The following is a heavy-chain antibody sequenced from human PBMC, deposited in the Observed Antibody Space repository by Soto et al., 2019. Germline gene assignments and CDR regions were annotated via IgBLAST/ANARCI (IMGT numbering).Heavy chain of an antibody. Sequence: QVQLVESGGGVVQPGRSLRLSCAASGFTFSSYAMHWVRQAPGKGLEWVAVISYDGSNKYYADSVKGRFTISRDNSRNTLYLQMNSLRAEDTAVYYCAREAAFEVVARYSFDYCGQGTLVTVSS. V-gene: IGHV3-30*04. CDR2: ISYDGSNK. CDR1: GFTFSSYA. CDR3: AREAAFEVVARYSFDY. D-gene: IGHD2-15*01. J-gene: IGHJ4*02.